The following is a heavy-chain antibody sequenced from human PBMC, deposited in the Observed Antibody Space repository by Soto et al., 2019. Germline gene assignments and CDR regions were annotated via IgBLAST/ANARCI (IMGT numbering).Heavy chain of an antibody. Sequence: SETLSLTCDVYGGSFSGYYWSWIRQPPGKGLEWIGEINQSGSTNYNPSLKSRVTISVDMTKNQFSLKLSSVTAADTAVYYCARRGRIAVAGPNGMDVWGQGTTVT. CDR2: INQSGST. CDR3: ARRGRIAVAGPNGMDV. J-gene: IGHJ6*02. CDR1: GGSFSGYY. D-gene: IGHD6-19*01. V-gene: IGHV4-34*01.